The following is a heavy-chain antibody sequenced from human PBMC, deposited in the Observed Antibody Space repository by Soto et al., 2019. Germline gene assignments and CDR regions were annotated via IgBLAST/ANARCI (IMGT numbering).Heavy chain of an antibody. CDR2: IYPGDSDT. J-gene: IGHJ3*01. CDR1: GHSFAGYW. CDR3: ARLPGVRGVFDGFNV. V-gene: IGHV5-51*01. D-gene: IGHD3-10*01. Sequence: GESLKISCKCSGHSFAGYWIGWVRQMPGEGLDWMGVIYPGDSDTRYSPSFHGQVTISADKSISTAYLQWSSLKASDTAMYFCARLPGVRGVFDGFNVWGQGTMVTV.